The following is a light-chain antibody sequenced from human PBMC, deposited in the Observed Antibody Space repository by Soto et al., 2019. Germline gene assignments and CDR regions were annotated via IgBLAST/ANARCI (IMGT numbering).Light chain of an antibody. CDR1: QSVNNN. CDR2: GAS. CDR3: QQYNNWPRT. Sequence: EIVMTQSPATLSVSPGERATLSCRASQSVNNNFAWYQQKPGQPPRLLLYGASTRATGIPARFSGSGSGTGTEFTLTISSLQSEDFAVYYCQQYNNWPRTFGLGTKVEIK. V-gene: IGKV3-15*01. J-gene: IGKJ1*01.